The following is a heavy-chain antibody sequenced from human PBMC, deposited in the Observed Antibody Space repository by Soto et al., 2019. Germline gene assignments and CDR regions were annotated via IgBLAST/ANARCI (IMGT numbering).Heavy chain of an antibody. J-gene: IGHJ5*02. V-gene: IGHV1-46*03. CDR2: INTSGGYT. Sequence: SVKVSCKESGYTFSSYYMNWVRQAPGQGLEWLGIINTSGGYTTYAQRFLGRVTMTSDTSTSTVHMELGSLTSEDTAVYYCARGGGIVVATTPYDPWGQRALVTMSS. CDR1: GYTFSSYY. CDR3: ARGGGIVVATTPYDP. D-gene: IGHD2-21*02.